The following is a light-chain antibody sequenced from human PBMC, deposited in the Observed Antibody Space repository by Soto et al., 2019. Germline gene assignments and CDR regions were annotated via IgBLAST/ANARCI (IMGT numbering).Light chain of an antibody. CDR3: LQDHNYPLT. CDR2: ATS. V-gene: IGKV1-6*01. Sequence: AIQMTQFPSSLSASVGDRVTITCRASQDIRSDLGWYQQRPGKAPQLLIYATSSLQSGVPSRFSGSVSGTDFTLTITSLQPEDFATYHCLQDHNYPLTFGGGTKVEI. CDR1: QDIRSD. J-gene: IGKJ4*01.